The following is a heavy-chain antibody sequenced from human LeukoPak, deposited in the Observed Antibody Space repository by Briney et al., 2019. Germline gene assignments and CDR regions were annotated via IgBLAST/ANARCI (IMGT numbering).Heavy chain of an antibody. V-gene: IGHV3-23*01. Sequence: GGSLRLSCAASGFTFSSYGMTWVRQAPGRGLEWVSTVNEGGENTHYADSVKGRFTISRDNAKNTLSLQMDSLRDEDSAMYYCATDTGAFHFAYWGQGTLVTVSS. CDR3: ATDTGAFHFAY. D-gene: IGHD2-8*02. J-gene: IGHJ4*02. CDR2: VNEGGENT. CDR1: GFTFSSYG.